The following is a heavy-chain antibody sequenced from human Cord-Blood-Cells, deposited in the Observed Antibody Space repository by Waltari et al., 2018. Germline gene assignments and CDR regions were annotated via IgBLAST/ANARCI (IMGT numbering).Heavy chain of an antibody. Sequence: QVQLQESGPGLVKPSATLSLTCTVSGGSVSRGSYYCSWLRQPPGKGLEWIGYIYYSGSTNYNPSLKSRVTISVDTSKNQFSLKLSSVTAADTAVYYCARGIVTHDAFDIWGQGTMVTVSS. CDR2: IYYSGST. V-gene: IGHV4-61*01. J-gene: IGHJ3*02. D-gene: IGHD3-9*01. CDR3: ARGIVTHDAFDI. CDR1: GGSVSRGSYY.